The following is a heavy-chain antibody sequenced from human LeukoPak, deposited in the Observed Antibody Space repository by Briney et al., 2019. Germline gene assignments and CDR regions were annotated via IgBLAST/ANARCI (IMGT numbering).Heavy chain of an antibody. CDR2: IYPGDSVT. V-gene: IGHV5-51*01. Sequence: GESLKISCKGSGYSFTSYWIGWVRQMPGKGLEWMGIIYPGDSVTRYSLSFQGQVTISADKSISTAYLQWSSLKASDTAMYYCARQEGSSSWYVNNWFDPWGQGTLVTVSS. CDR3: ARQEGSSSWYVNNWFDP. J-gene: IGHJ5*02. D-gene: IGHD6-13*01. CDR1: GYSFTSYW.